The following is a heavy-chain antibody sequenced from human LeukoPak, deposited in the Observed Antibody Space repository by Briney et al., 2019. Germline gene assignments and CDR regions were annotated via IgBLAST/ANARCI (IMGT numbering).Heavy chain of an antibody. CDR3: ARALAVAGTPGYYYYGMDV. CDR2: ISAYNGNT. Sequence: ASVKVSCKASGYTFTSYGISWVRQAPGQGLEWMGWISAYNGNTNCAQKLQGRVTMTTDTSTSTAYMELRSLRSDDTAVYYCARALAVAGTPGYYYYGMDVWGQGTTVTVSS. CDR1: GYTFTSYG. D-gene: IGHD6-19*01. J-gene: IGHJ6*02. V-gene: IGHV1-18*01.